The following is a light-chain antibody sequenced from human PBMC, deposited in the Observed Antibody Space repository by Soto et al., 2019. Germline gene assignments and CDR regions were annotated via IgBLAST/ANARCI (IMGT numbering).Light chain of an antibody. V-gene: IGKV3-11*01. CDR2: DAS. J-gene: IGKJ4*01. Sequence: EIVLTQSPATLSLSPGERATLSCRASQSVSSYLAWYQQKPGQAPRLLIYDASNRATGIPARFSGSGSGTEFNITISSLEPEDFAVYYCQQRSNWPLLTFGGGTKVEIK. CDR3: QQRSNWPLLT. CDR1: QSVSSY.